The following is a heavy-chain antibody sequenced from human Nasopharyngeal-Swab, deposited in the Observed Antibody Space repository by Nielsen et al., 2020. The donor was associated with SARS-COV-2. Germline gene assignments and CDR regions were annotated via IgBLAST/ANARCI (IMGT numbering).Heavy chain of an antibody. J-gene: IGHJ6*02. D-gene: IGHD7-27*01. Sequence: GGSLRLSCSASGFTFSSYAMHWVRQAPGKGLEYVSAISSNGGSTYYADSVKGRFTISRDNSKNTLYLQMNSLRAEDTAVYYCAKKDRITGGYGMDVWGQGTTVTVSS. CDR2: ISSNGGST. CDR1: GFTFSSYA. CDR3: AKKDRITGGYGMDV. V-gene: IGHV3-64*04.